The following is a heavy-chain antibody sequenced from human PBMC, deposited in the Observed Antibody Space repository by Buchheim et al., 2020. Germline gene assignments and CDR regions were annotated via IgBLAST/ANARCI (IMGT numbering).Heavy chain of an antibody. CDR3: ARQYQLLYWFDP. Sequence: QVQLQESGPGLVKPSQTLSLTCTVSGGSISSGSYYWSWIRQPAGKGLEWIGRIYTSGSTNYNPSLKIRVTISVDTSKNQFSLKLSSVTAADTAVYYCARQYQLLYWFDPWGQGTL. V-gene: IGHV4-61*02. CDR1: GGSISSGSYY. CDR2: IYTSGST. D-gene: IGHD2-2*02. J-gene: IGHJ5*02.